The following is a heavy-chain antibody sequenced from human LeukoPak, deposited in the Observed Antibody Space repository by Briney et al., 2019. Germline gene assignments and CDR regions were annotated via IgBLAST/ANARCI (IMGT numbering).Heavy chain of an antibody. D-gene: IGHD5-18*01. CDR1: GGSISTSSYH. V-gene: IGHV4-39*07. CDR2: IYYSGST. J-gene: IGHJ4*02. CDR3: ARARGYSYVLFDY. Sequence: SETLSLTCTVSGGSISTSSYHWGWIRQPPGKGLEWIGSIYYSGSTYYNPSLKSRVTISVDTSKNQFSLKLSSVTAADTAVYYCARARGYSYVLFDYWGQGTLVTVSS.